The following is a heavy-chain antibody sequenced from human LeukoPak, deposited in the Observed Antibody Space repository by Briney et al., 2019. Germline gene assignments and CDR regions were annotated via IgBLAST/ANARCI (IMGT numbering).Heavy chain of an antibody. D-gene: IGHD3-22*01. V-gene: IGHV3-30*02. CDR2: IRYDGSNK. J-gene: IGHJ4*02. CDR3: ARSQPDSSGYYYVGPFDY. Sequence: TGGSLRLSCAASGFTFSSYGMHWVRQAPGKGLEWVAFIRYDGSNKYYADSVKGRFTISRDNAKNSLYLQMNSLRAEDTAVYYCARSQPDSSGYYYVGPFDYWGQGTLVTVSS. CDR1: GFTFSSYG.